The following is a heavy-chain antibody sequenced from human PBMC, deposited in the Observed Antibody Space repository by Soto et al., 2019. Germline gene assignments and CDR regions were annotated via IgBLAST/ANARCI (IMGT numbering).Heavy chain of an antibody. CDR2: IIPIFGTA. J-gene: IGHJ4*02. V-gene: IGHV1-69*13. D-gene: IGHD6-19*01. Sequence: ASVKVSCKASGGTFSSYAISWVRQAPGQGLEWMGGIIPIFGTANYAQKFQGRVTITADESTSTAYMELSSLRSEDTAVYYCARGSSGHPAMWDYFDYWGQGTLVTVSS. CDR1: GGTFSSYA. CDR3: ARGSSGHPAMWDYFDY.